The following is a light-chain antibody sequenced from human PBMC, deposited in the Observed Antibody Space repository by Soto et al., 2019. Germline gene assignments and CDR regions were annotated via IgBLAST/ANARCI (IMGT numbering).Light chain of an antibody. J-gene: IGLJ1*01. CDR2: GDT. Sequence: QSVLTQPPSVSGAPGQRVTIACTGSSSNIGAHFDVHWYQHLPRTAPRLLIYGDTNRPSGVPARFSGSKSGTSASLAITGLQAEYEGDYYCHSYDSCLRGYGFGTGTNLTVL. CDR1: SSNIGAHFD. V-gene: IGLV1-40*01. CDR3: HSYDSCLRGYG.